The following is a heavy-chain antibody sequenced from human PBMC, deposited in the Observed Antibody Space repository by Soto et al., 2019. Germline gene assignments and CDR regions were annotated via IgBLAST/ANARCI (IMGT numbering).Heavy chain of an antibody. CDR3: ARSEGVAGTSDWFDP. J-gene: IGHJ5*02. CDR2: IIPILGIA. V-gene: IGHV1-69*02. D-gene: IGHD6-19*01. Sequence: SVKVSCKASGGTFSSYTISWVRQAPGQGLEWMGRIIPILGIANYAQKFQGRVTITADKSTSTAYMELSSLRSEDTAVYYCARSEGVAGTSDWFDPWGQGTLVTVSS. CDR1: GGTFSSYT.